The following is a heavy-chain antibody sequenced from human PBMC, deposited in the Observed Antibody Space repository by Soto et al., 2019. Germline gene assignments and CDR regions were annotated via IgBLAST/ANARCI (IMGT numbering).Heavy chain of an antibody. CDR3: AKASTVTRSLYSCSYGLDV. CDR1: GFTFSNYA. V-gene: IGHV3-23*01. Sequence: GWSLRLSCTASGFTFSNYAMSWVRQAPDKGLEWGSAIRGRGGSTYYADSVKGRFTISRDNSKNMLCLQMNSLRADDTALYDRAKASTVTRSLYSCSYGLDVWREGIKVTVSS. J-gene: IGHJ6*04. D-gene: IGHD4-17*01. CDR2: IRGRGGST.